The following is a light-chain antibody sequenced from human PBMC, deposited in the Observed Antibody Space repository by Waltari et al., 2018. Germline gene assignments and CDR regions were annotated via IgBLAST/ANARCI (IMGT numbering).Light chain of an antibody. J-gene: IGLJ3*02. CDR3: GGWDDSLNAWV. CDR2: RNN. CDR1: RSNLGRND. Sequence: QSVLTQPPSASATPGQRVTISCSGSRSNLGRNDISWYQQLPGTAPKLLIYRNNQRTSGVPDRFSVSKSGTSASLAISGLRSEDEADYHCGGWDDSLNAWVFGGGTKLTVL. V-gene: IGLV1-47*01.